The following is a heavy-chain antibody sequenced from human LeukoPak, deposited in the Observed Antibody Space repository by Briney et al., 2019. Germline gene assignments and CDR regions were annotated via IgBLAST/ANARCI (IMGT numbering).Heavy chain of an antibody. D-gene: IGHD5-18*01. CDR1: GGTFSSYA. CDR2: IIPIFGTA. CDR3: AVESSLGLRYSYGSFDY. V-gene: IGHV1-69*01. Sequence: SVKVSCKASGGTFSSYAISWVRQAPGQGLEWMGGIIPIFGTANYAQKFQGRVTITADESTSTAYMELSSLRSDDTAVYYCAVESSLGLRYSYGSFDYRGQGTLVTVSS. J-gene: IGHJ4*02.